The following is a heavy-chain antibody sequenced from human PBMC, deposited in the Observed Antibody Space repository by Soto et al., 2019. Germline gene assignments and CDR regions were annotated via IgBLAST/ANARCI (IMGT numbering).Heavy chain of an antibody. CDR2: ISYDGSNK. V-gene: IGHV3-30*03. D-gene: IGHD1-20*01. Sequence: QVQLVESGGGVVQPGRSLRLSCAASGFTFSSYGMHWVRQAPGKGLEWVAVISYDGSNKYYADSVKGRFTISRDNSKNTLYLQMNSLRAEDTAVYYCATGNWNYVDYWGQGTLVTVSS. CDR1: GFTFSSYG. CDR3: ATGNWNYVDY. J-gene: IGHJ4*02.